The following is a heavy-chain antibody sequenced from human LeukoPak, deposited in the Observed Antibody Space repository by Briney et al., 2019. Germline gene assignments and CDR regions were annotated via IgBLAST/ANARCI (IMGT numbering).Heavy chain of an antibody. CDR3: AKDPGVVVRELVDY. V-gene: IGHV3-23*01. D-gene: IGHD2-21*01. CDR1: GFTFSSYG. J-gene: IGHJ4*02. CDR2: ISGSGGST. Sequence: GGSLRLSCAASGFTFSSYGMHWVRQAPGKGLEWVSAISGSGGSTYYADSVKGRFTISRDNSKNTLYLQMNSLRAEDTAVYYCAKDPGVVVRELVDYWGQGTLVTVSS.